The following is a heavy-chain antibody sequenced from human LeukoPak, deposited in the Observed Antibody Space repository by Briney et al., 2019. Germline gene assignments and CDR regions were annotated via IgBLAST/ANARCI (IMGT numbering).Heavy chain of an antibody. V-gene: IGHV3-23*01. D-gene: IGHD5-18*01. Sequence: GGTLRLSCAASGFTFSSYGMSWVRQAPGKGLEWVSAISGSGGSTYYADSVKGRFTISRDNSKNTLYLQMNSLRAEDTAVYYCAKGYSYGHIFDYWGQGTLVTVSS. CDR3: AKGYSYGHIFDY. CDR1: GFTFSSYG. J-gene: IGHJ4*02. CDR2: ISGSGGST.